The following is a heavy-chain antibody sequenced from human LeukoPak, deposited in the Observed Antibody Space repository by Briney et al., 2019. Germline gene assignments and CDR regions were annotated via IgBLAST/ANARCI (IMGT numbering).Heavy chain of an antibody. Sequence: SQTLSLTCAISGDSVSSNSAAWNWVRQSPSRGLEWLGRTYYRSKWYNDHAVSVKSRITIKPDTSKNQFSLQLNSVTPEDTAVYYCARTSSYYYYMDVWAKGTTVTVSS. CDR3: ARTSSYYYYMDV. D-gene: IGHD2-2*01. J-gene: IGHJ6*03. CDR1: GDSVSSNSAA. V-gene: IGHV6-1*01. CDR2: TYYRSKWYN.